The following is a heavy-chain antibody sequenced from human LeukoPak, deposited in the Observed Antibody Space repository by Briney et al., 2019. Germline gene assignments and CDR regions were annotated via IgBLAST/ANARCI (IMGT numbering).Heavy chain of an antibody. Sequence: GGSLRLSCAASGFTFSSYAMHWVRQAPGKGLEWVAVISYDGSNKYYADSVKGRFTISRDNSKNTLYLQMNSLRAEDTAVYYCARGSLKSSSGYPDYWGQGTLVTVSS. CDR3: ARGSLKSSSGYPDY. CDR2: ISYDGSNK. D-gene: IGHD3-22*01. CDR1: GFTFSSYA. J-gene: IGHJ4*02. V-gene: IGHV3-30-3*01.